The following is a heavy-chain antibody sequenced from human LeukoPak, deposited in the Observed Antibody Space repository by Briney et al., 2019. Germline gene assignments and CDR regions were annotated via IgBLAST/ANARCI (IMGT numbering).Heavy chain of an antibody. CDR1: GFTFSNYG. CDR3: AKDRGYNSNSGFDY. D-gene: IGHD5-24*01. CDR2: ISYDGSNK. V-gene: IGHV3-30*18. J-gene: IGHJ4*02. Sequence: GGSLRLSCAASGFTFSNYGMHWVRQAPGKGLEWVAVISYDGSNKYNADSVKGRFTISRDDSKNTLYLQMNSLRAEDTAVYHCAKDRGYNSNSGFDYWGQGTLVTVSS.